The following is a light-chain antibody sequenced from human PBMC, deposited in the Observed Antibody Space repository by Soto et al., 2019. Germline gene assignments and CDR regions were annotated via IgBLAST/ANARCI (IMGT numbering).Light chain of an antibody. J-gene: IGKJ1*01. Sequence: DIQMTQSPSALSASVGDRVPITCRASQSISSWLAWYQQKPGKVPRLLIYDASYLERGVPSRFSGSGSGTEFTLTISDLQPDDLATYYCQQYNNFWTFGPGTKVEI. CDR3: QQYNNFWT. CDR2: DAS. V-gene: IGKV1-5*01. CDR1: QSISSW.